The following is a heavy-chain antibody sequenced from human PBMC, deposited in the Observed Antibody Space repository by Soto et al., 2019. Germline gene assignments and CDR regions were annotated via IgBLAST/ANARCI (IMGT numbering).Heavy chain of an antibody. Sequence: GASVKVSCKISGHTLTELSIHWVRQAPGKGLEWMGGISADDGDANYAQKLQGRVTMTTDTATSTAYMELRSLRSDDTAVYYCAGEHYDSSGYYYFYWGQGTLVTVSS. J-gene: IGHJ4*02. D-gene: IGHD3-22*01. CDR3: AGEHYDSSGYYYFY. CDR2: ISADDGDA. V-gene: IGHV1-24*01. CDR1: GHTLTELS.